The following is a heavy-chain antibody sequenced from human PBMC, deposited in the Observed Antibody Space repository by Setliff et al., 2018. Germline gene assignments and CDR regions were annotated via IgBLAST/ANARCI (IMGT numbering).Heavy chain of an antibody. J-gene: IGHJ3*02. CDR2: MNPNSGNT. CDR3: ATPRSGIIDAFDI. Sequence: ASVKVSCKASGYTFTSYAMHWVRQAPGQGLEWMGWMNPNSGNTGYAQKFQGRVTMTEDTSTDTAYMELSSLRSEDTAVYYCATPRSGIIDAFDIWGQGTMVTVSS. CDR1: GYTFTSYA. V-gene: IGHV1-8*01. D-gene: IGHD2-15*01.